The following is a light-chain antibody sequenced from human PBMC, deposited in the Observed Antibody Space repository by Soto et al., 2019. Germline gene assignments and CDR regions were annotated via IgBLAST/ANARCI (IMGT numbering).Light chain of an antibody. CDR3: QQYNNWPPWT. CDR2: GAS. J-gene: IGKJ1*01. CDR1: QSVSSN. Sequence: EIVMTQSPATLSVSPGERATLSCRASQSVSSNLAWYQQKPGQAPRLLIYGASTRATGIPARFSGSGSGTEFTPTISSLQSEDFAVYYCQQYNNWPPWTFGSGTNVDIK. V-gene: IGKV3-15*01.